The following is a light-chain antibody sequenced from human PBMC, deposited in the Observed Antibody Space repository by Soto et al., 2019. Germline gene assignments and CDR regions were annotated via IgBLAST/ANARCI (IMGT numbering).Light chain of an antibody. CDR2: DVS. V-gene: IGLV2-11*01. CDR1: TSYVGGYNY. J-gene: IGLJ3*02. CDR3: CSYAGSYTWV. Sequence: QSALTQPRSVSASPGQSVTISCTGTTSYVGGYNYVSWYQQHPGQAPKLMIYDVSKRPSGVPDRFSGSKSGNTASLTISGLQAEDEADYYCCSYAGSYTWVFGGGTKLTVL.